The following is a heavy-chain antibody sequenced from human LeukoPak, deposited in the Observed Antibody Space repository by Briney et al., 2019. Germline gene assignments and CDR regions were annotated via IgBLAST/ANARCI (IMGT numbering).Heavy chain of an antibody. D-gene: IGHD1-26*01. CDR3: AKGNSGEYYDTYFDS. V-gene: IGHV3-43*01. CDR1: GFTFDDYT. J-gene: IGHJ4*02. CDR2: INWGGDTT. Sequence: GGSLRLSCAASGFTFDDYTMHWVRQAPGKGLEWVSLINWGGDTTYYADSVKGRFTISRDNSRNSLFLQMNSLRSEDTAFYYCAKGNSGEYYDTYFDSWGQGTLVAVSS.